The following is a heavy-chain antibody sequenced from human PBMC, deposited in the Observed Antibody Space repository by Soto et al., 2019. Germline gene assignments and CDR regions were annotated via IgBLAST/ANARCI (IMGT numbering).Heavy chain of an antibody. D-gene: IGHD3-22*01. V-gene: IGHV5-51*01. CDR3: ARFAADDTSGYPYYSYGLDV. J-gene: IGHJ6*02. CDR1: GYEFSKYR. CDR2: MYPADSDI. Sequence: PGESLKISCKGSGYEFSKYRIGWVRQVPGKGLEWMGVMYPADSDIRYSPSFRGKVTMSADKSTNTAYVQWSSLTASDTAVYYCARFAADDTSGYPYYSYGLDVWGQGTTVTVSS.